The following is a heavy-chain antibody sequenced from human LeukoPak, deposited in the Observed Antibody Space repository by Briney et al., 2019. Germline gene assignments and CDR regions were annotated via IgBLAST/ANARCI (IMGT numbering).Heavy chain of an antibody. Sequence: SETLSLTCTVSGGSISSYYWSWIRQPPGKGLEWIGYIYYSGSTNYNPSLKSRVTISVDTSKNQFSLKLSSVTAADTAVYYCARRGYSSGRAFDYWGQGTLVTVSS. J-gene: IGHJ4*02. V-gene: IGHV4-59*01. D-gene: IGHD6-19*01. CDR3: ARRGYSSGRAFDY. CDR1: GGSISSYY. CDR2: IYYSGST.